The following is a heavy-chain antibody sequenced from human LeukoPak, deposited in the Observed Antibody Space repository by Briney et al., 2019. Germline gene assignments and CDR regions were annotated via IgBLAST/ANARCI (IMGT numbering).Heavy chain of an antibody. CDR2: IYHSGST. Sequence: PSETLSLTCTVSGYSISSGYYWGWIRQPPGKGLEWIGRIYHSGSTNYKPSLKSRVTISVDTSKNQFSLKLSSVTAADTAVYYCARGGYYGSGNDFRFDPWGQGTLVTVSS. CDR1: GYSISSGYY. D-gene: IGHD3-10*01. V-gene: IGHV4-38-2*02. CDR3: ARGGYYGSGNDFRFDP. J-gene: IGHJ5*02.